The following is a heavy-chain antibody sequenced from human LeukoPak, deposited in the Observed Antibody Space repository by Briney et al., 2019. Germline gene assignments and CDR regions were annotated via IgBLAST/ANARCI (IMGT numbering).Heavy chain of an antibody. CDR1: GFTFSSYG. J-gene: IGHJ4*02. CDR3: AKTSSGYYDILTGYYPLGY. D-gene: IGHD3-9*01. CDR2: ISYDGSNK. V-gene: IGHV3-30*18. Sequence: PGRSLRLSCAASGFTFSSYGMHWVRQAPGKGLEWVAVISYDGSNKYYADSVKGRFTISRDNSKNTLYLQMNSLRAEDTAVYYCAKTSSGYYDILTGYYPLGYWGQGTLVTVSS.